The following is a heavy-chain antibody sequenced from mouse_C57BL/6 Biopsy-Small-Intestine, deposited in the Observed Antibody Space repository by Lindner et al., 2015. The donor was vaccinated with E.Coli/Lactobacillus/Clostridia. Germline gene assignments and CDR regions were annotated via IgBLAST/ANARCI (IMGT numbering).Heavy chain of an antibody. CDR3: ARGDYGTNYGGMDY. CDR1: GYAFSTYW. V-gene: IGHV1-80*01. Sequence: VQLQESGAELVRPGASVRISCKVSGYAFSTYWMNWVKQRPGKGLEWIGQIYPGDGDTNYNGEFKVKATLTADKSSSTAYMHLSSLTSEDSAVYFCARGDYGTNYGGMDYWGQGTSVTVSS. J-gene: IGHJ4*01. CDR2: IYPGDGDT. D-gene: IGHD1-1*01.